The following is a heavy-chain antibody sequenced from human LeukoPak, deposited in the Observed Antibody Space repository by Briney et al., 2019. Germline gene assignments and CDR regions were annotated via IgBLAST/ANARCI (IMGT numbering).Heavy chain of an antibody. CDR3: ARAARPFYDSSDYYSS. J-gene: IGHJ5*02. D-gene: IGHD3-22*01. V-gene: IGHV3-21*01. CDR2: ITSRSSYI. Sequence: GGSLRLSCAASGFTFSSYSMNWVRRAPGQGLEWVSSITSRSSYIYYADSVKGRFTISRDNAKNSLYLQMNSLRAEDTALYYCARAARPFYDSSDYYSSWGQGTLVTVSS. CDR1: GFTFSSYS.